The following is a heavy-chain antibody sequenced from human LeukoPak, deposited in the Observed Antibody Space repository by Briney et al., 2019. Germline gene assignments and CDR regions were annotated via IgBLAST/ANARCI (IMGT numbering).Heavy chain of an antibody. J-gene: IGHJ4*02. CDR2: ISAYNGNT. V-gene: IGHV1-18*01. D-gene: IGHD3-22*01. Sequence: ASVKVSCKASGYTFTSYGISWVRQAPGQGLEWMGWISAYNGNTNYAQKLQGRVTMTTDTSTSTAYMELRSLRSDDTAVYYCARDVEPITMIVVVITPLGYWGQGTLVTVSS. CDR3: ARDVEPITMIVVVITPLGY. CDR1: GYTFTSYG.